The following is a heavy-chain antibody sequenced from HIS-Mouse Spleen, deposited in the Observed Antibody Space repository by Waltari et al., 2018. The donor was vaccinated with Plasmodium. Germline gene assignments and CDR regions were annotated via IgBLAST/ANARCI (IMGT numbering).Heavy chain of an antibody. V-gene: IGHV1-2*02. J-gene: IGHJ1*01. Sequence: QVQLVQSGAEVKKPGASVKVSCKASGYTFTGYYMHWVRQAPGQGLEWMGWINPNSGCTNYAQKFQGRVTRIRDTSISTAYMELSRLRSDDTAVYYCARVLGYKAAAGTFVEYFQHWGQGTLVTVSS. CDR2: INPNSGCT. CDR1: GYTFTGYY. CDR3: ARVLGYKAAAGTFVEYFQH. D-gene: IGHD6-13*01.